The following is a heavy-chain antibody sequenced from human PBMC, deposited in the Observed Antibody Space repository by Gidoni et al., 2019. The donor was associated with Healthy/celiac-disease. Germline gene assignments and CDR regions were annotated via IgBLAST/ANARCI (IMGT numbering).Heavy chain of an antibody. CDR1: GCSLSTSGVG. Sequence: QITLKESCPTLVKQTQTLTLTYTFSGCSLSTSGVGVGWISQPPGKDLEWLALIYSDDDKHYIPSLKSRLTITNEPYKNQVLLIMTNIDHVDTATYYCAHRALRITIFGVVRADAFDIWGQGTMFTVSS. CDR2: IYSDDDK. V-gene: IGHV2-5*02. J-gene: IGHJ3*02. D-gene: IGHD3-3*01. CDR3: AHRALRITIFGVVRADAFDI.